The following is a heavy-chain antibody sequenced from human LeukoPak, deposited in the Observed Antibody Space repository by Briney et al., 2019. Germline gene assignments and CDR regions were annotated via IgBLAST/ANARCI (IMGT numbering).Heavy chain of an antibody. D-gene: IGHD1-26*01. Sequence: GGSLRLSCAASGFTSSNAWMSWVRQAPGKGLEGVGRIKSKTDGGTTDYAAPVKGRFTISRDDSKNTLYLQMNSLKTEDTAVYYCTTDREWELLLSRVGAFDIWGQGTMVTVSS. CDR1: GFTSSNAW. J-gene: IGHJ3*02. CDR2: IKSKTDGGTT. CDR3: TTDREWELLLSRVGAFDI. V-gene: IGHV3-15*01.